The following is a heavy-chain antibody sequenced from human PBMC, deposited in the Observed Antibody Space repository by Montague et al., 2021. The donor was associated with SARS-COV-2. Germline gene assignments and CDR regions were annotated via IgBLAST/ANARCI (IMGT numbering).Heavy chain of an antibody. CDR2: IGTAGDT. Sequence: SLRLSCAASGFTFSSYDMHWVRQATGKGLEWVSAIGTAGDTYYPGSVKGRFTISRENAKNSLYLQMNSLRAGDTAVYYCARAPGGYYYYYYVDVWGKGTTVTVSS. V-gene: IGHV3-13*04. J-gene: IGHJ6*03. CDR1: GFTFSSYD. D-gene: IGHD3-10*01. CDR3: ARAPGGYYYYYYVDV.